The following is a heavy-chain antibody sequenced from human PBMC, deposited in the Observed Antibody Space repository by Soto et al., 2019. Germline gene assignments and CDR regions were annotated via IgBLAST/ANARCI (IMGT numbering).Heavy chain of an antibody. J-gene: IGHJ2*01. Sequence: EVQLVESGGGLVQPGGSLRLSCAASGFTLSTYDMHWVRQTTGKGLECVSAIGTAGDAYYPDSVKGRFTISSENAKNSLHIQRNSLKAGDVYVCYCPGGGPNCYFDLWGRGTLVTVSS. CDR3: PGGGPNCYFDL. V-gene: IGHV3-13*01. D-gene: IGHD5-12*01. CDR2: IGTAGDA. CDR1: GFTLSTYD.